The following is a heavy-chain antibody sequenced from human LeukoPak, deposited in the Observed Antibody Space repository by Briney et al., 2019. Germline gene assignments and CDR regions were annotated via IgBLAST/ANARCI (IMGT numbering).Heavy chain of an antibody. V-gene: IGHV3-23*01. CDR2: ISSSSSYI. Sequence: GSLRLSCAASGFTFSSYAMSWVRQAPGKGLEWVSSISSSSSYIYYADSVKGRFTISRDNSKNTLYLQMNSLRAEDTAVYYCAKARSTSYDYYYYGMDVWGQGTTDTVSS. J-gene: IGHJ6*02. D-gene: IGHD2-2*01. CDR3: AKARSTSYDYYYYGMDV. CDR1: GFTFSSYA.